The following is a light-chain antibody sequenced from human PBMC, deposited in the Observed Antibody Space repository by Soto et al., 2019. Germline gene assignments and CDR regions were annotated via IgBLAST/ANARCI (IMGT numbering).Light chain of an antibody. CDR3: QQYENLPIT. V-gene: IGKV1-33*01. J-gene: IGKJ5*01. CDR2: DAS. Sequence: DIHPTHSPTSLSASVGDRVTISFQASLDIITLLNWYQEKPGQTPKLLIFDASNLEVGVPSRFSGGGSGTHFTLTITSLQPEDVATYYCQQYENLPITFGQGTRLEIK. CDR1: LDIITL.